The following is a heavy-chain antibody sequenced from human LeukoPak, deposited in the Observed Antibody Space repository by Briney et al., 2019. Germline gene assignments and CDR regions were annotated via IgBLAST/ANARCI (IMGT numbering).Heavy chain of an antibody. Sequence: GGSLRLSCAASGFTFSSYAMSWVRQAPGKGLEWVSGLSNSGDSRYYADSVQGRFTISRDNSKNTLYLQMNSLRAEDTAVYYCAKGTMIVVLDSYWGQGTLVTVSS. V-gene: IGHV3-23*01. CDR3: AKGTMIVVLDSY. D-gene: IGHD3-22*01. CDR2: LSNSGDSR. CDR1: GFTFSSYA. J-gene: IGHJ4*02.